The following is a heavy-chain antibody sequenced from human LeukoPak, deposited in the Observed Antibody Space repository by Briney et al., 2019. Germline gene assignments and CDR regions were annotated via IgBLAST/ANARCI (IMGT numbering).Heavy chain of an antibody. CDR3: ARPDYYDSSGYYQADAFDI. J-gene: IGHJ3*02. CDR1: GYSFTSYW. CDR2: IYPGDSDT. V-gene: IGHV5-51*01. D-gene: IGHD3-22*01. Sequence: GESLKISCKGSGYSFTSYWIGWGRQMPGKGLECMGIIYPGDSDTRYSPSFQGQVTISADKSISTAYLQWSSLKASDTAMYYCARPDYYDSSGYYQADAFDIWGQGTMVTVSS.